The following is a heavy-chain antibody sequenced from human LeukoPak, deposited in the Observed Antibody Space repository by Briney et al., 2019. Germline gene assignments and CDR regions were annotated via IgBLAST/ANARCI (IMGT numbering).Heavy chain of an antibody. CDR3: ARGYDSSGYYDY. CDR1: GYTFTSYD. CDR2: MNPNSGNT. V-gene: IGHV1-8*01. J-gene: IGHJ4*02. D-gene: IGHD3-22*01. Sequence: ASVKVSXKASGYTFTSYDINWVRQATGQGLEWMGWMNPNSGNTGYAQKFQGRDTMTRNTSISTAYMELSSLRSEDTAVYYCARGYDSSGYYDYWGQGTLVTVSS.